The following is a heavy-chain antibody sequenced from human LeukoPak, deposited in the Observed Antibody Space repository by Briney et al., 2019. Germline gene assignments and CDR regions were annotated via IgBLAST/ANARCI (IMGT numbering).Heavy chain of an antibody. CDR3: ASCIGAAGTGDAFDI. D-gene: IGHD6-13*01. V-gene: IGHV1-69*05. Sequence: SVKVSCKASGGTFSSYAISWVRQAPGQGLEWMGGIIPIFGTANYAQKFQGRVTITTDESTSTAYMELSSLRSEDTAVYYCASCIGAAGTGDAFDIWGQGTMVTVSS. CDR2: IIPIFGTA. CDR1: GGTFSSYA. J-gene: IGHJ3*02.